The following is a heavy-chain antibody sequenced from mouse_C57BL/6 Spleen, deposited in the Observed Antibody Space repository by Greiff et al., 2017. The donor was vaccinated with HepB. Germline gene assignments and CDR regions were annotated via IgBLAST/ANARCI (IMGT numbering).Heavy chain of an antibody. CDR2: ISDGGSYT. D-gene: IGHD1-1*01. V-gene: IGHV5-4*03. Sequence: EVKLVESGGGLVKPGGSLKLSCAASGFTFSSYAMSWVRQTSEKRLEWVATISDGGSYTYYPDNVKGRFTISRDNANNNLYLQMSHLKSEDTAMYYCARDHVVTTVVATVYFDYWGQGTTLTVSS. CDR3: ARDHVVTTVVATVYFDY. CDR1: GFTFSSYA. J-gene: IGHJ2*01.